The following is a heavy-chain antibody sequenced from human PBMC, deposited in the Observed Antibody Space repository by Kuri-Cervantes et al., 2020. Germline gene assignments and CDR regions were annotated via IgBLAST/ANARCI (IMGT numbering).Heavy chain of an antibody. V-gene: IGHV1-2*02. CDR3: ASLSWGYVFDY. CDR2: INTNSGGT. Sequence: ASVKVSCKASEYTFTAYYLHWVRQAPGQGLEWMGWINTNSGGTNYAEKFQGRVTMTRDTSISTAYMELSRLRSDDTAVYYCASLSWGYVFDYWGQGTLVTVSS. D-gene: IGHD5-12*01. J-gene: IGHJ4*02. CDR1: EYTFTAYY.